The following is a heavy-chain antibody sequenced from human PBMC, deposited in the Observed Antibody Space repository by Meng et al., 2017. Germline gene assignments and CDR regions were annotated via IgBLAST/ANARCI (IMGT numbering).Heavy chain of an antibody. V-gene: IGHV1-2*06. CDR1: GYTFTGYY. CDR2: INPNSGGT. CDR3: ATIYSYGHLYYYYYYGMDV. Sequence: ASVKVSCKASGYTFTGYYMHWVRQAPGQGLEWMGRINPNSGGTNYAQKFQGRVTMTRDTSISTAYMELSRLRSDDTAVYYCATIYSYGHLYYYYYYGMDVWDQATTATVSS. J-gene: IGHJ6*02. D-gene: IGHD5-18*01.